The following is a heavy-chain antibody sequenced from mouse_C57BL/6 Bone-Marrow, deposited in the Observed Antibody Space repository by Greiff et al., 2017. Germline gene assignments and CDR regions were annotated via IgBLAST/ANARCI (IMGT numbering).Heavy chain of an antibody. Sequence: EVQLVESGGDLVKPGGSLKLSCAASGFTFSSYGMSWVRQTPDKRLEWVATISSGGSYTYYPDSVKGRFTISRDNAKNTLYLQMSSLKSEDTAMYYCARRAYYSNYWFAYGGQGTLVTVSA. J-gene: IGHJ3*01. CDR1: GFTFSSYG. CDR2: ISSGGSYT. D-gene: IGHD2-5*01. V-gene: IGHV5-6*01. CDR3: ARRAYYSNYWFAY.